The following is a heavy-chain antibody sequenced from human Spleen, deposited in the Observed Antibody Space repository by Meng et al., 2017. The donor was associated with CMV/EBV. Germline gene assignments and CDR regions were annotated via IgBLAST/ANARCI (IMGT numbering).Heavy chain of an antibody. CDR1: GFTFSSYA. V-gene: IGHV3-23*01. CDR3: ANMLGYCSSTSCSEEVSFDY. J-gene: IGHJ4*02. Sequence: GGSLRLSCAASGFTFSSYAMSWVRQAPGKELEWVSAISGSGGSTYYADSVKGRFTISRDNSKNTLYLQMNSLRAEDTAVYYCANMLGYCSSTSCSEEVSFDYWGQGTLVTVSS. CDR2: ISGSGGST. D-gene: IGHD2-2*01.